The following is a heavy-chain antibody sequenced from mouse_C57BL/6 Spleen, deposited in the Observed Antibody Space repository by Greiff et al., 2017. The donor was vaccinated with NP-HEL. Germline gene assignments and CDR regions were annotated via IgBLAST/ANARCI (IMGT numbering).Heavy chain of an antibody. CDR3: ARVGGGSSPFWYFDV. CDR1: GYSFTGYF. CDR2: INPYNGDT. V-gene: IGHV1-20*01. D-gene: IGHD1-1*01. Sequence: EVQLQQSGPELVKPGDSVKISCKASGYSFTGYFMNWVMQSHGKSLEWIGRINPYNGDTFYNQKFKGKATLTVDKSSSTAHMELRSLTSEDSAVYYCARVGGGSSPFWYFDVWGTGTTVTVSS. J-gene: IGHJ1*03.